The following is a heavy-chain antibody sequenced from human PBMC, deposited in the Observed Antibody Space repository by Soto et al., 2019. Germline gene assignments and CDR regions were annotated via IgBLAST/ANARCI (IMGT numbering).Heavy chain of an antibody. CDR1: GFTFSGSA. D-gene: IGHD2-15*01. Sequence: EVQLVESGGGLVQPGGSLKLSCAASGFTFSGSAMHWVRQASGKGLEWVGRIRNKTNNYATAYAASVKGRFTISRDDSKNTESLQMNSLKTEDTAVYYCTCHSPEDMIRNLGQGTLVTVSS. CDR3: TCHSPEDMIRN. CDR2: IRNKTNNYAT. J-gene: IGHJ4*02. V-gene: IGHV3-73*02.